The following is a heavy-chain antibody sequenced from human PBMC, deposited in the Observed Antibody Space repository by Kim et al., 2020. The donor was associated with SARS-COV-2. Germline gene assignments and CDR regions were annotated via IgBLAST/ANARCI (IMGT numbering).Heavy chain of an antibody. V-gene: IGHV1-69*13. CDR3: ARIPIAAAGRGDY. CDR1: GGTFSSYA. CDR2: IIPIFGTA. D-gene: IGHD6-13*01. J-gene: IGHJ4*02. Sequence: SVKVSCKASGGTFSSYAISWVRQAPGQGLEWMGGIIPIFGTANYAQKFQGRVTITADESTSTAYMELSSLRSEDTAVYYCARIPIAAAGRGDYWGQGTLVTVSS.